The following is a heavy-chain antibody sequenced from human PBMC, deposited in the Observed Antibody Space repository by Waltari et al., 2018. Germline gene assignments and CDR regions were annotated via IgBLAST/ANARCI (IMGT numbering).Heavy chain of an antibody. D-gene: IGHD2-21*01. V-gene: IGHV1-2*06. CDR1: GYTFTGYY. CDR3: ARERRVVVIAMPHNWFDP. J-gene: IGHJ5*02. Sequence: QVQLVQSGAEVKKPGASVKVSCKASGYTFTGYYMHWVRQAPGQGLEWMGRINPNSGGPNYAQKFQGRGTMTRDTSISTAYMELSRLRSDDTAVYYCARERRVVVIAMPHNWFDPWGQGTLVTVSS. CDR2: INPNSGGP.